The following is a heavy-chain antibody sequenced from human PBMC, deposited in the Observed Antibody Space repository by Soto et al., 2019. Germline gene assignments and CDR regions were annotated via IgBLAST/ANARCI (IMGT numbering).Heavy chain of an antibody. CDR2: ISAYHGNT. Sequence: QAQLVQSGAEVKKPGASVRVSCKAFGYTFSTYGITWVRQAPGQGLEWMGWISAYHGNTNYAHNLQGRVTMTTDTSASTAYLKLRSLRSDDTAVYYCARSYYDYVWGPQNWFDPWGQGTLVTVSS. CDR3: ARSYYDYVWGPQNWFDP. CDR1: GYTFSTYG. V-gene: IGHV1-18*01. D-gene: IGHD3-16*01. J-gene: IGHJ5*02.